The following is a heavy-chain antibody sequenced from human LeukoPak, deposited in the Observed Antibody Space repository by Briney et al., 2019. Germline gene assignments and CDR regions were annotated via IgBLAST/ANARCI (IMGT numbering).Heavy chain of an antibody. CDR1: GGSISSRPYC. CDR3: ARLVVSSWYHEVRLGRDY. CDR2: FYYSGST. J-gene: IGHJ4*02. D-gene: IGHD6-13*01. Sequence: PSETLSLTCTVSGGSISSRPYCWGWIRQPPGKGLEWLGSFYYSGSTYYKPSLKSRVTISVDTSKNQISLKLSSVTAADTAVYYCARLVVSSWYHEVRLGRDYWGQGTLVTVSS. V-gene: IGHV4-39*01.